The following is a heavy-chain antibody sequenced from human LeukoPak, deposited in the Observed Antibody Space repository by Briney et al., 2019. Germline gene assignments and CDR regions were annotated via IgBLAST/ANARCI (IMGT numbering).Heavy chain of an antibody. CDR1: GGSISSSGYY. CDR3: GRVDGDRFFDY. Sequence: SETLSLTCTVSGGSISSSGYYWGWIRQPPGQGLEWIGSIYSYSGSTYYNPSLKSRVTISVDTSKNQFSLKLSSVTAADTAVYYCGRVDGDRFFDYWGQGTLVTVSS. D-gene: IGHD4-17*01. J-gene: IGHJ4*02. CDR2: IYSYSGST. V-gene: IGHV4-39*01.